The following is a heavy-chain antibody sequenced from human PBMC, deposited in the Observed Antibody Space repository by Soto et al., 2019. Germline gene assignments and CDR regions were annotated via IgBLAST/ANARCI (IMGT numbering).Heavy chain of an antibody. V-gene: IGHV3-33*01. CDR2: IWYDGSNK. CDR1: GFTFSSYG. Sequence: GGSLRLSCAASGFTFSSYGMHWVRQAPGKGLEWVAVIWYDGSNKYYADSVKGRFTISRDNSKNTLYLQMNSLRAEDTAVYYCAREGGESEQPAAYYYYYGMDVWGQGTTVTVSS. D-gene: IGHD3-10*01. J-gene: IGHJ6*02. CDR3: AREGGESEQPAAYYYYYGMDV.